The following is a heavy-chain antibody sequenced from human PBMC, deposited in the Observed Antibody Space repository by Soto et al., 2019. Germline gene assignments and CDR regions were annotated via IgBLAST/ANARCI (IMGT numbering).Heavy chain of an antibody. D-gene: IGHD3-3*01. J-gene: IGHJ3*02. CDR1: GFSLSTSGVG. V-gene: IGHV2-5*02. CDR2: IYWDDDK. CDR3: AHRLTKTLTIFGVVIIRDAFDI. Sequence: SGPTLVNPTQTLTLTCTFSGFSLSTSGVGVGWIRQPPGKALEWLALIYWDDDKRYSPSLKSRLTITKDTSKNQVALTMTNMDPVDTATYYCAHRLTKTLTIFGVVIIRDAFDIWGQGTMVTVSS.